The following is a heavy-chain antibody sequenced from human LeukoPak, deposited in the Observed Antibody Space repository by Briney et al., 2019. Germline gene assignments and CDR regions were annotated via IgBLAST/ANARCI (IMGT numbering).Heavy chain of an antibody. D-gene: IGHD3-10*01. CDR1: GFTFSSYA. V-gene: IGHV3-30*04. Sequence: GGSLRLSCAASGFTFSSYAMHWVRQAPGKRLEWVAVISYDGSNKYYADSVKGRFTISRDNSKNTLSLQMNSLRAEDTAVYYCARAGLLWFGELFSAFDIWGQGTMVTVSS. CDR2: ISYDGSNK. CDR3: ARAGLLWFGELFSAFDI. J-gene: IGHJ3*02.